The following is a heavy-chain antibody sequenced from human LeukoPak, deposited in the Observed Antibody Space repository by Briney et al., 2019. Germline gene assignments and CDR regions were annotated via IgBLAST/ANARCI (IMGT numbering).Heavy chain of an antibody. D-gene: IGHD5-24*01. J-gene: IGHJ4*02. Sequence: GGSLGLSCAASGFTFSSYEMNWVRQAPGKGLEWVSYISSSDSTIYYADSVKGRFTISRDNAKNSLYLQMNSLRAGDTAVYYCARTIEMATISYFDHWGQGTLVTVSS. V-gene: IGHV3-48*03. CDR1: GFTFSSYE. CDR3: ARTIEMATISYFDH. CDR2: ISSSDSTI.